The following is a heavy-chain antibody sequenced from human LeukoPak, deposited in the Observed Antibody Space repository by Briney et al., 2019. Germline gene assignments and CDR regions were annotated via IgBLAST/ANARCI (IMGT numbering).Heavy chain of an antibody. D-gene: IGHD4-23*01. V-gene: IGHV4-59*11. J-gene: IGHJ5*02. Sequence: SETLSLTCTVSGASISSHPWSWIRQPPGKGLEWIGSIYYSGSTNYNPSLKSRVTISVDTSKNQFSLKLSSVTAADTAVYYCARGMVRDSRYNWFDPWGQGTLVTVSS. CDR3: ARGMVRDSRYNWFDP. CDR2: IYYSGST. CDR1: GASISSHP.